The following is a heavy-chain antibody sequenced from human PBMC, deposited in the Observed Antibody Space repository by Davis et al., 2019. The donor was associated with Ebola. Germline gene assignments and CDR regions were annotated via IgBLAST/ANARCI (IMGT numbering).Heavy chain of an antibody. D-gene: IGHD1-26*01. CDR2: IKQDGSEK. CDR1: GFTFSSYW. J-gene: IGHJ4*02. V-gene: IGHV3-7*03. Sequence: GGSLRLSCAASGFTFSSYWMSWVRQAPGKGLEWVANIKQDGSEKYYVDSVKGRFTISRDNAKNSLYLQMNSLKTEDTAVYYCTSASGSYDYWGQGTLVTVSS. CDR3: TSASGSYDY.